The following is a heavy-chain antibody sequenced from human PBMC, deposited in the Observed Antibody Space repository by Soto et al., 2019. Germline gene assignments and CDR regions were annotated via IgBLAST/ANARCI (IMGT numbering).Heavy chain of an antibody. J-gene: IGHJ6*02. CDR2: ISYDGSNK. V-gene: IGHV3-30*18. Sequence: QVQLVESGGGVVQPGRSLRLSCAASGFTFSSYGMHWVRQAPGKGLEWVAVISYDGSNKYYADSVKGRFTISRDNSKNTLYLQMSSVGAEERAVYYCAKEGGYYGSGSYSVGENYYGMDVWGQGTTVTVSS. CDR3: AKEGGYYGSGSYSVGENYYGMDV. CDR1: GFTFSSYG. D-gene: IGHD3-10*01.